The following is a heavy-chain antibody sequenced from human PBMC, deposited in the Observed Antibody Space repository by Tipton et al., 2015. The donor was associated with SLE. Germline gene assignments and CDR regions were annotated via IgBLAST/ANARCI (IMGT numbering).Heavy chain of an antibody. D-gene: IGHD6-13*01. J-gene: IGHJ4*02. Sequence: TLSLTCAVYGGSFSGYYWSWIRQPPGKGLEWIGEINHSGSTNYNPSLKSRVTISVDTSKNQFSLKLSSVTAADTAVYYCAGGPGGSSWSYWGQGTLVTVSS. CDR1: GGSFSGYY. CDR2: INHSGST. V-gene: IGHV4-34*01. CDR3: AGGPGGSSWSY.